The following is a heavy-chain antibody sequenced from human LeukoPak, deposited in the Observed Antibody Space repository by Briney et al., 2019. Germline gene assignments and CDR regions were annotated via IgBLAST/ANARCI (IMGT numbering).Heavy chain of an antibody. CDR2: IKTKTDGEPT. CDR3: TTNDAFDI. J-gene: IGHJ3*02. CDR1: GFTFSSYA. V-gene: IGHV3-15*01. Sequence: AGGSLRLSCTASGFTFSSYAMNWVRQAPGKGLEWVGRIKTKTDGEPTDYAAPVKGRFTISRDDSKNTLYLQMNSLKTEDTAMYYCTTNDAFDIWGQGTAVTVSS.